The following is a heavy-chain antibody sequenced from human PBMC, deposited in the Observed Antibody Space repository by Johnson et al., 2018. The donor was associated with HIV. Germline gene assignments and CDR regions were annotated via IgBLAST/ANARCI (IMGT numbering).Heavy chain of an antibody. CDR1: GFTVSNNY. D-gene: IGHD3-3*01. J-gene: IGHJ3*02. CDR3: ARVTIFGVVIDHDAFDI. Sequence: QVQLVESGGGVVQPGGSLRLSCAASGFTVSNNYVSWVRQAPGKGLEWVAVTWYDGSNKYYADSVKGRITNSRDNSKNTLYLQMNSLRAEDTALYHCARVTIFGVVIDHDAFDIWGQGAMVTVSS. V-gene: IGHV3-33*08. CDR2: TWYDGSNK.